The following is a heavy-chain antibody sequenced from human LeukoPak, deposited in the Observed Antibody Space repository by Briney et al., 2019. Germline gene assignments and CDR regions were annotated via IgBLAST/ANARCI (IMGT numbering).Heavy chain of an antibody. Sequence: AGGSLRLSCAASGFTFSSYGMHWVRQAPGKGLVWVSRINSDGSSTSYADSVKGRFTISRDNAKNTLYLQMNSLRAEDTAVYYCARGGIHYYDSSSDAFDIWGQGTMVTVSS. CDR3: ARGGIHYYDSSSDAFDI. V-gene: IGHV3-74*01. CDR2: INSDGSST. CDR1: GFTFSSYG. D-gene: IGHD3-22*01. J-gene: IGHJ3*02.